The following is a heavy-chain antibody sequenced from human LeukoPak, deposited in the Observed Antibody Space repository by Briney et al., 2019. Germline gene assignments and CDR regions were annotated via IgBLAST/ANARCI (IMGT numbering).Heavy chain of an antibody. CDR3: AREGRRIAARPGWFDP. J-gene: IGHJ5*02. V-gene: IGHV4-34*01. Sequence: SETLSLTCAVYGGSFSGYYWSWIRQPPGKGPEWIGEINHSGSTNYNPSLKSRVTISVDTSKNQFSLKLSSVTAADTAVYYCAREGRRIAARPGWFDPWGQGTLVTVSS. CDR2: INHSGST. D-gene: IGHD6-6*01. CDR1: GGSFSGYY.